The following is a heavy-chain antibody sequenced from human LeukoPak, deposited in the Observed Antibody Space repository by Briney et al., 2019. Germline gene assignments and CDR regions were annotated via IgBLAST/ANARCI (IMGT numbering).Heavy chain of an antibody. V-gene: IGHV4-61*01. Sequence: PSETLSLTCTVSGGSVSSGSYYWSWIRQPPGKGLEWIGYIYYSGSTNYNPFLKSRVTISVDTSKNQFSLKLSSVTAADTAVYYCARDPGVIGSSWYFRCCWFDPWGQGTLVTVSS. CDR2: IYYSGST. CDR3: ARDPGVIGSSWYFRCCWFDP. CDR1: GGSVSSGSYY. J-gene: IGHJ5*02. D-gene: IGHD6-13*01.